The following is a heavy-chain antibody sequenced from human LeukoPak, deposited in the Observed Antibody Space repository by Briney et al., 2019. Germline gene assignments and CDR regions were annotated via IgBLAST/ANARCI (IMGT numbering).Heavy chain of an antibody. Sequence: PSETLSLTCTVSGGSISSYYWSWIRQPPGKGLEWIGYIYYSGSTNYNPSLKSRVTISVDTSKNQFSLKLSSVTAADTAVYYCARRVIDCSGGSCYSDTFDIWGQGTMVTVSS. CDR2: IYYSGST. CDR1: GGSISSYY. CDR3: ARRVIDCSGGSCYSDTFDI. V-gene: IGHV4-59*08. D-gene: IGHD2-15*01. J-gene: IGHJ3*02.